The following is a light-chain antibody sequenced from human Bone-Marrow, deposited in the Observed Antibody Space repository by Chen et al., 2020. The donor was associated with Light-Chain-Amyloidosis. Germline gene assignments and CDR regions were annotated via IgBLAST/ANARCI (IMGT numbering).Light chain of an antibody. CDR2: STS. J-gene: IGKJ3*01. CDR1: QTIIIY. Sequence: DIQMTQTPSYLSASVGDRVTITCRASQTIIIYVNWYQQKPGSAPKLLIFSTSTLQSGVPSRFSGSGSGTDFTLTINSLQPEDVASYYCQQSYTTPFTFGPGTTV. V-gene: IGKV1-39*01. CDR3: QQSYTTPFT.